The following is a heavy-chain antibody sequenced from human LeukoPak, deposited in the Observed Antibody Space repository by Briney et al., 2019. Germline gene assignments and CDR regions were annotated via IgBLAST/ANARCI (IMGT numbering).Heavy chain of an antibody. Sequence: ASVKVSCKVSGYTLTELSMHWVRQAPGKGLEWMGGFDPEDGETIYAQKFQGRVTMTEDTSTDTAYMELSSLRSEDTAVYYCATAFKCTSTSCSDCWGQGTLVTVSS. V-gene: IGHV1-24*01. CDR3: ATAFKCTSTSCSDC. CDR1: GYTLTELS. J-gene: IGHJ4*02. D-gene: IGHD2-2*01. CDR2: FDPEDGET.